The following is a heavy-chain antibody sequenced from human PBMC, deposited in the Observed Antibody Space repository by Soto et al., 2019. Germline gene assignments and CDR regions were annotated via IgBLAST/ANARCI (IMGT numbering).Heavy chain of an antibody. J-gene: IGHJ4*02. CDR1: GLNFDDYA. CDR2: LSWSGGTI. V-gene: IGHV3-9*01. D-gene: IGHD3-3*02. CDR3: TKEVPHHFSYYFDN. Sequence: EVQLVESGGGLVQPGRSLRLSCVVSGLNFDDYAMHWVRQLPGKGLEWVAGLSWSGGTIDYADSVKGRFTISRHNAKNSLYLEMNSLRPEDTAVYYCTKEVPHHFSYYFDNWGQGTLLTVSS.